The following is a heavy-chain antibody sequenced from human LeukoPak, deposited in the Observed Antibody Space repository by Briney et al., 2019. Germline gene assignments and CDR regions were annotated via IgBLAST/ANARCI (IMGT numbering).Heavy chain of an antibody. CDR3: AKGPRGDYSGYFDY. Sequence: GRSLRLSCTASGFTFNDYGMHWVRQAPGKGLEWVSGISWNSGNLGYADSVKGRFSISRDNAKNSLYLQMNSLRAEDTALYYCAKGPRGDYSGYFDYWGQGTLVTVSS. V-gene: IGHV3-9*01. D-gene: IGHD4-17*01. CDR2: ISWNSGNL. CDR1: GFTFNDYG. J-gene: IGHJ4*02.